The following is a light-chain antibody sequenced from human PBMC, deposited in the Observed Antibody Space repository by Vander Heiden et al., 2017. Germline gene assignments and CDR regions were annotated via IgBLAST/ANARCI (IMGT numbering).Light chain of an antibody. V-gene: IGLV2-23*02. CDR2: EVS. Sequence: QSALPQPASVSGSPGQSITISCTGTSSDVGGYNLVSWYEQNPGKAPKLIIYEVSKRPSGVSTRFSGSKSANTASLTISGLQAEDEADYYCCSYAGSSTWVFGGGTKLTVL. J-gene: IGLJ3*02. CDR3: CSYAGSSTWV. CDR1: SSDVGGYNL.